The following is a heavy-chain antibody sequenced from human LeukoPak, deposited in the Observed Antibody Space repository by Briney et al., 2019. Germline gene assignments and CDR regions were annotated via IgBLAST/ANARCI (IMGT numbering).Heavy chain of an antibody. CDR2: INSDGSST. V-gene: IGHV3-74*01. CDR1: GFTFSSYW. CDR3: PVTSSRGLDYFDY. Sequence: GGSLRLSCAASGFTFSSYWMHWVRQAPGKGLVWVSRINSDGSSTSYADSVKGRFTISRDNAKNTLYLQMNSLRAEDTAVYYCPVTSSRGLDYFDYWGQGTLVTVSS. J-gene: IGHJ4*02. D-gene: IGHD2-2*01.